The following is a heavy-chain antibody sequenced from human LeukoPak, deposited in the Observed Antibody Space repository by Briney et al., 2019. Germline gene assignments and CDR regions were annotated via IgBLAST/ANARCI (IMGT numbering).Heavy chain of an antibody. Sequence: GGSLRLSCAVSGFTVSTNYMSWVRQAPGKGLEWVSVIYGGGSTFYAESVKGRFTISRDNSKNTIYLQMNSLRAEDTAVYYCARAVATGSPFDYWGQGTLVTVSS. CDR3: ARAVATGSPFDY. CDR1: GFTVSTNY. V-gene: IGHV3-53*01. J-gene: IGHJ4*02. D-gene: IGHD5-12*01. CDR2: IYGGGST.